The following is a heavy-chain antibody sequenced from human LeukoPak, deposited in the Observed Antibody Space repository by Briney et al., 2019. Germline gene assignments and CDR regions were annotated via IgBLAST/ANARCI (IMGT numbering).Heavy chain of an antibody. CDR1: GFTFSSYA. J-gene: IGHJ4*02. CDR3: ARYDTGFDY. Sequence: GGSLRLSCAASGFTFSSYAMHWVRQAPGKGLEYVSAISSNGGSTYYANSVKGRFTISRDNSKNTLYLQMGSLRAEDMAVYYCARYDTGFDYWGQGTLVTVSS. V-gene: IGHV3-64*01. D-gene: IGHD3-22*01. CDR2: ISSNGGST.